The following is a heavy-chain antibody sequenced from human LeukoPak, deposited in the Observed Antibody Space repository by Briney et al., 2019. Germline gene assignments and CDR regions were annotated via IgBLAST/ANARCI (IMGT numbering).Heavy chain of an antibody. V-gene: IGHV4-31*03. CDR3: ARGSRIAVAGTPYFQH. CDR2: IYYSGST. D-gene: IGHD6-19*01. J-gene: IGHJ1*01. CDR1: GGSFSSGGYY. Sequence: SQTLSLTCTVSGGSFSSGGYYWSWIRQHPGKGLEWIGYIYYSGSTYYNPSLKSRVTISVDTSKNQFSLKLSSVTAADTAVYYCARGSRIAVAGTPYFQHWGQGTLVTVSS.